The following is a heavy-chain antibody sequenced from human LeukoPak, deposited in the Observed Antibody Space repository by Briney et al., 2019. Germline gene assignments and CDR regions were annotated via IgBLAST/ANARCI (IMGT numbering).Heavy chain of an antibody. CDR3: ASHYYGSGSYYGEDY. V-gene: IGHV4-4*09. J-gene: IGHJ4*02. Sequence: PSETLSLTCTVSGGSISSYYWSWIRQPPGKGLEWIGYIYTSGSTNYNPSLKSRVTISVDTSKNQFSLKLSSVTAADTAVYYCASHYYGSGSYYGEDYWGQGTLVTVSS. CDR2: IYTSGST. D-gene: IGHD3-10*01. CDR1: GGSISSYY.